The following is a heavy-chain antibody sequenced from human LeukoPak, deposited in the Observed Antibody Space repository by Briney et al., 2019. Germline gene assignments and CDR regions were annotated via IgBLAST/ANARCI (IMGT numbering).Heavy chain of an antibody. D-gene: IGHD4-23*01. CDR3: ARGNGNVGGRLDP. CDR1: GFTFSSYA. J-gene: IGHJ5*02. V-gene: IGHV3-66*01. CDR2: LYSGGAT. Sequence: GGSLRLSCAASGFTFSSYAMSWVRQAPGEDLEWVSGLYSGGATYYADSMGGRFTISRDHSKNTLYLQMTNLRVDDTAIYYCARGNGNVGGRLDPWGQGTRVTVSS.